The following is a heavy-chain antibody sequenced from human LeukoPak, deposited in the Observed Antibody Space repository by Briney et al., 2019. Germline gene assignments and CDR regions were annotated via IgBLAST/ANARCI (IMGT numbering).Heavy chain of an antibody. V-gene: IGHV3-48*02. J-gene: IGHJ6*02. CDR3: VRSVMVRGVTFHYYGMDV. Sequence: GGSLRLSCAASGFTFTSYSMNWVRQVPAKGLEWVSYISSSSSTIYYADSVKGRFTISRDNVKNSVYLQMSSLRDEDTAVYYCVRSVMVRGVTFHYYGMDVWGQGTTVTVSS. D-gene: IGHD3-10*01. CDR1: GFTFTSYS. CDR2: ISSSSSTI.